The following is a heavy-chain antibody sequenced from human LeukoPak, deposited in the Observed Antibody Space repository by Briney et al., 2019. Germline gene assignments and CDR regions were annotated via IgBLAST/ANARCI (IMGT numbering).Heavy chain of an antibody. CDR1: GYTFTGYY. V-gene: IGHV1-2*02. CDR3: ATSSGYYVGYIQY. J-gene: IGHJ1*01. CDR2: INPNSGGT. D-gene: IGHD3-22*01. Sequence: ASVKVSCKASGYTFTGYYIHWVRQAPGQGLEWMGWINPNSGGTLYSQNFQGRVTMTRDTSISTAYMELSRLTSDDTAVYYCATSSGYYVGYIQYWGQGTLVTVSS.